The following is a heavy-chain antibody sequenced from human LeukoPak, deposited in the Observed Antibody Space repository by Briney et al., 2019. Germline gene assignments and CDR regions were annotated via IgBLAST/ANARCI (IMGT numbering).Heavy chain of an antibody. CDR3: ARLGGYEDY. CDR2: IYHSGRT. Sequence: SETLSLTCTVSGVSISSGGYYWSWIRQHPGKGLEWIGYIYHSGRTYYNPSLKSRVTISVDTSKNQFSLKLSSVTVADTAVYYCARLGGYEDYWGQGTLVTVSS. D-gene: IGHD5-18*01. V-gene: IGHV4-31*03. J-gene: IGHJ4*02. CDR1: GVSISSGGYY.